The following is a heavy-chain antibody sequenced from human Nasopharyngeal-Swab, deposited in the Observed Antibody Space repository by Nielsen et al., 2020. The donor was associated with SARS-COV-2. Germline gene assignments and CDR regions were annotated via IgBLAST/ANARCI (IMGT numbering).Heavy chain of an antibody. CDR1: GFTFNIYA. Sequence: LSLTRAASGFTFNIYAMAWVRRAPGRGLQWVTGVSSSGGSTYYTDSVKGRFTISRDNSKNTLYLEMHSLRVEDTAVYYCAKDGVVRGDALDLWGQGTMVTVSS. D-gene: IGHD3-10*01. CDR3: AKDGVVRGDALDL. CDR2: VSSSGGST. V-gene: IGHV3-23*01. J-gene: IGHJ3*01.